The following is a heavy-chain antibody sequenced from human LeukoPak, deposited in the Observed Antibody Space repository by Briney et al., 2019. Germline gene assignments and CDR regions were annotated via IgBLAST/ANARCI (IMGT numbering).Heavy chain of an antibody. CDR1: GFTLDDYA. CDR3: AREGRFFYDNAGYYAVDF. D-gene: IGHD3-22*01. V-gene: IGHV3-9*01. CDR2: ISWNGDII. Sequence: PGRSLRLSCAASGFTLDDYAMHWVRQPPGKGLEWVSGISWNGDIIGYADSVKGRFTISRDNAKNSLFLQMNSLTAEDTAVYYCAREGRFFYDNAGYYAVDFWGQGTLVTVSS. J-gene: IGHJ4*02.